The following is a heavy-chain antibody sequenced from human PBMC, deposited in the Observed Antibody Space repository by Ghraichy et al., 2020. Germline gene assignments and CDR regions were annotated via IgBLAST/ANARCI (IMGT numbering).Heavy chain of an antibody. CDR1: GFTFDDYA. V-gene: IGHV3-9*01. CDR2: ISWNSGSI. J-gene: IGHJ4*02. CDR3: AKDTSPTVTTLVPDY. D-gene: IGHD4-17*01. Sequence: GGSLRLSCAASGFTFDDYAMHWVRQAPGKGLEWVSGISWNSGSIGYADSVKGRFTISRDNAKNSLYLQMNSLRAEDTALYYCAKDTSPTVTTLVPDYWGQGTLVTVSS.